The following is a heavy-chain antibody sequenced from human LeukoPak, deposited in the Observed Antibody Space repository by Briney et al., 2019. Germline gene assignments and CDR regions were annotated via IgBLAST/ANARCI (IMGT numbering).Heavy chain of an antibody. CDR3: ARDLNWETY. CDR1: GFTFSSYA. Sequence: GGSLRLSCAGSGFTFSSYAMSWVRQTPEKGLEWVSSINKNGRNTYYADSVKGRFTISRDNSKNTLFLQMNSLRVGDTAVYYCARDLNWETYWGQGTLVSVSS. J-gene: IGHJ4*02. D-gene: IGHD7-27*01. V-gene: IGHV3-23*01. CDR2: INKNGRNT.